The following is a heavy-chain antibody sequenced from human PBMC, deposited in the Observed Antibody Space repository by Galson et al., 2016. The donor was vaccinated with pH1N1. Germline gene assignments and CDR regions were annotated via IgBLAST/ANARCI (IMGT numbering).Heavy chain of an antibody. J-gene: IGHJ5*02. D-gene: IGHD3-10*01. V-gene: IGHV5-51*01. CDR2: VYPGNSDV. CDR3: ARGGQYFYGSGRFLFHTHYFDP. CDR1: DYSFMSCW. Sequence: QSGAEVKKPGESLRISCKASDYSFMSCWIAWVRQRPGKGLECVGFVYPGNSDVKYSPSFQGHVTISADKSTTTAFLQWSSLTASDTAIYYCARGGQYFYGSGRFLFHTHYFDPWGQGTLVTVSS.